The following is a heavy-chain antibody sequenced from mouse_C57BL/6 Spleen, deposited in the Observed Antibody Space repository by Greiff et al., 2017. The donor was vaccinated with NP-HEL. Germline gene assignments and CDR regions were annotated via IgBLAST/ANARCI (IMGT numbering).Heavy chain of an antibody. CDR3: ASPDYYGSSYGAMDY. CDR1: GYTFTDHT. V-gene: IGHV1-78*01. Sequence: VQLQQSDAELVKPGASVKISCKVSGYTFTDHTIHWMKQRPEQGLEWIGYIYPRDGSTKYNEKFKGKATLTADKSSSTAYMQLNSLTSEDSAVYVCASPDYYGSSYGAMDYWGQGTSVTVSS. J-gene: IGHJ4*01. CDR2: IYPRDGST. D-gene: IGHD1-1*01.